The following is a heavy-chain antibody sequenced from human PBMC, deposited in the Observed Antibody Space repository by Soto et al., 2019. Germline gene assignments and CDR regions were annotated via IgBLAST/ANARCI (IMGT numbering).Heavy chain of an antibody. D-gene: IGHD5-18*01. V-gene: IGHV1-46*01. CDR3: ARDLGIQLWLDYYYYYGMDV. J-gene: IGHJ6*02. CDR1: GYTFTSYY. Sequence: GASVKVSCKASGYTFTSYYMHWVRQAPGQGLEGMGIINPSGGSTSYAQKFQGRVTMTRDTSTSTVYMELSSLRSEDTAVYYCARDLGIQLWLDYYYYYGMDVWGQGTTVTVSS. CDR2: INPSGGST.